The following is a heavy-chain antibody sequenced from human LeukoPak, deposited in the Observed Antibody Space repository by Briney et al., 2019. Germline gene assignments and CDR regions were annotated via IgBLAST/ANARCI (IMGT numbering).Heavy chain of an antibody. CDR2: IPYDGSNK. Sequence: GRSLRLSCAASGFTFSSYAMHWVRQAPGKGLEWVAVIPYDGSNKYYADSVKGRFTISRNNSKNTLYLQMNSLRAEDTAVYYCARDGLIAVAGTPTFDYWGQGTLVTVSS. V-gene: IGHV3-30*04. CDR3: ARDGLIAVAGTPTFDY. D-gene: IGHD6-19*01. CDR1: GFTFSSYA. J-gene: IGHJ4*02.